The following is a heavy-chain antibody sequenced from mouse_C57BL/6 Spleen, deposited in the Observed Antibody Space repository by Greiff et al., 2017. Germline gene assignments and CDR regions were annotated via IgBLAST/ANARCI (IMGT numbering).Heavy chain of an antibody. Sequence: QVQLQQSGAELVRPGSSVKLSCKASGFTFISYWMDWVKQRPGKGLEWIGNIYPSDSETHYNQKFKDKATMTVDKSSSTAYMQLSSLTSEDSAVYYCARSYDGYYPAWFAYWGQGTLVTVSA. J-gene: IGHJ3*01. CDR1: GFTFISYW. D-gene: IGHD2-3*01. V-gene: IGHV1-61*01. CDR3: ARSYDGYYPAWFAY. CDR2: IYPSDSET.